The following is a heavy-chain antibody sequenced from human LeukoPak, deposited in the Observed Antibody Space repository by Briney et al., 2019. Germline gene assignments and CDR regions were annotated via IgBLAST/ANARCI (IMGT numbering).Heavy chain of an antibody. CDR2: IIPIFGTA. Sequence: SVKVSCKASGGTFSSYAISWVRQAPGQGLEWMGGIIPIFGTANYAQKFQGRVTITADESTSTAYMELSSLRSEDTAVYYCARGRAAAGTPYYFDYWGQGTLSPSPQ. J-gene: IGHJ4*02. D-gene: IGHD6-13*01. CDR1: GGTFSSYA. CDR3: ARGRAAAGTPYYFDY. V-gene: IGHV1-69*13.